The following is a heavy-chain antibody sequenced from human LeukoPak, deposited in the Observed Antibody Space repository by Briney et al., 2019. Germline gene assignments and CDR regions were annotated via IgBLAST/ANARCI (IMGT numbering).Heavy chain of an antibody. CDR1: GFNVSSNY. Sequence: GESLRLSCGASGFNVSSNYMSWVRQAPGKGLEWVSVIYSGGSTYYADSVKGRFTISRHNSKNTLYLQMNSLRPEDTAVYYCASSGYYDSSIFDYWGQGTLVT. J-gene: IGHJ4*02. D-gene: IGHD3-22*01. CDR3: ASSGYYDSSIFDY. V-gene: IGHV3-53*04. CDR2: IYSGGST.